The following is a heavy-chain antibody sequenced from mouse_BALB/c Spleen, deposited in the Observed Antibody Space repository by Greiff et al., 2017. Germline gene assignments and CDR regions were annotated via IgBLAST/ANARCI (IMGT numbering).Heavy chain of an antibody. CDR1: GFNIKDYY. Sequence: EVKLMESGAELVRSGASVKLSCTASGFNIKDYYMHWVKQRPEQGLEWIGWIDPENGDTEYAPKFQGKATMTADTSSNTAYLQLSSLTSEDTAVYYCNAAGVLFAYWGQGTLVTVSA. D-gene: IGHD3-3*01. V-gene: IGHV14-4*02. CDR2: IDPENGDT. J-gene: IGHJ3*01. CDR3: NAAGVLFAY.